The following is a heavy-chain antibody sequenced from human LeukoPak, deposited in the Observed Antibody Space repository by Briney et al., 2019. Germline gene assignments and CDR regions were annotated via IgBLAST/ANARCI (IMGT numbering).Heavy chain of an antibody. Sequence: ASVKVSCKASGYTFTAYYVHWVRQAPGQGLEWMGWINPNSGDTSYSQKFQGRVTMTRNTSITTAYMELNSLTSDDSAVYYCASRGVNTVEVPATLYFDYWGQGTLVTVSS. J-gene: IGHJ4*02. CDR3: ASRGVNTVEVPATLYFDY. V-gene: IGHV1-2*02. CDR2: INPNSGDT. D-gene: IGHD2-2*01. CDR1: GYTFTAYY.